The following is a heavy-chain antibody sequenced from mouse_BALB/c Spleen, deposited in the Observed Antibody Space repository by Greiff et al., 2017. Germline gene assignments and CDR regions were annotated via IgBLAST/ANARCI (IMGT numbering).Heavy chain of an antibody. CDR3: AEGITITGVAY. Sequence: EVQLQQSGAELVRPGALVKLSCKASGFNIKDYYMHWVKQRPEQGLEWIGWIDPENGNTIYDPKFQGKASITADTSSNTAYLQLSSLTSEDTAVYYCAEGITITGVAYWGQGTLVTVAA. J-gene: IGHJ3*01. CDR2: IDPENGNT. CDR1: GFNIKDYY. V-gene: IGHV14-1*02. D-gene: IGHD1-1*02.